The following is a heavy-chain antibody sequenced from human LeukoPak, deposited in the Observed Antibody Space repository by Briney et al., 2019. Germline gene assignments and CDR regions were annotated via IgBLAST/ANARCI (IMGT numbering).Heavy chain of an antibody. CDR3: AREVPYDTSRYYQPFDY. D-gene: IGHD3-22*01. CDR2: INPNSGGT. V-gene: IGHV1-2*02. Sequence: GASVKVSCKASGYTFTGYYMHWVRQTPGQGLEWMRWINPNSGGTNYAQKFQGRVTMTRDTSISTAYMELRSLRSDDTAVYYCAREVPYDTSRYYQPFDYWGQGTLVTVSS. J-gene: IGHJ4*02. CDR1: GYTFTGYY.